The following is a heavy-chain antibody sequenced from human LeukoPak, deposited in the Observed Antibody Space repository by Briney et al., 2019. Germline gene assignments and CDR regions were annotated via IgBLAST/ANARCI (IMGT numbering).Heavy chain of an antibody. CDR1: GFSFRNYG. D-gene: IGHD3-9*01. V-gene: IGHV3-23*01. CDR2: VSASGAST. Sequence: GGSLRLSCAASGFSFRNYGMSWVRQAPGKGLEWVSGVSASGASTYSEDSVKGRFIISRDNSKNMVFLQMNSLRAEDTAVYYCARQHTAWFVDYWGQGILVAVSS. CDR3: ARQHTAWFVDY. J-gene: IGHJ4*02.